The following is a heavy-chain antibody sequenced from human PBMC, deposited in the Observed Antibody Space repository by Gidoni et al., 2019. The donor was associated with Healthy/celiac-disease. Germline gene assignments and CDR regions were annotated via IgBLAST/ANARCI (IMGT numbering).Heavy chain of an antibody. Sequence: EVQLVESGGGLIQPGGSLRLSCAASGFTVSSNYMSWVRQAPGKGLEWVSVIYSGGSTYYADSVKGRFTISRDNSKNTLYLQMNSLRAEDTAVYYCARLGSITMKWYFDLWGRGTLVTVSS. D-gene: IGHD3-22*01. CDR3: ARLGSITMKWYFDL. J-gene: IGHJ2*01. CDR1: GFTVSSNY. CDR2: IYSGGST. V-gene: IGHV3-53*01.